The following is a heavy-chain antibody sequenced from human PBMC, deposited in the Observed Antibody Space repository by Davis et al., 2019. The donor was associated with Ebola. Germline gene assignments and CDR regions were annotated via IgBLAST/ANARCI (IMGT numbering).Heavy chain of an antibody. CDR2: IYYSGST. CDR1: GGSFSGYY. J-gene: IGHJ4*02. Sequence: SETLSLTCAVYGGSFSGYYWSWIRQPPGKGLEWIGYIYYSGSTNYNPSLKSRVTISVDTSKNQFSLKLSSVTAADTAVYYCARVRSIAAAAPFDYWGQGTLVTVSS. CDR3: ARVRSIAAAAPFDY. V-gene: IGHV4-59*01. D-gene: IGHD6-13*01.